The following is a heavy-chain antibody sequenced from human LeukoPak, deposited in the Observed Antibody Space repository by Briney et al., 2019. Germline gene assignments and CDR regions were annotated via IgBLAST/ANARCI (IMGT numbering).Heavy chain of an antibody. CDR2: MSPNSGNT. CDR3: ARGHSIEPYYYYYYMDV. V-gene: IGHV1-8*01. J-gene: IGHJ6*03. D-gene: IGHD4-11*01. Sequence: ASGKVSCKASGYTFTSYDINWVRQATGQGLEWMGWMSPNSGNTGYAQKFQGRVTMTRNTSISTAYMELSSLRSEDTAVYYCARGHSIEPYYYYYYMDVWGKGTTVTVSS. CDR1: GYTFTSYD.